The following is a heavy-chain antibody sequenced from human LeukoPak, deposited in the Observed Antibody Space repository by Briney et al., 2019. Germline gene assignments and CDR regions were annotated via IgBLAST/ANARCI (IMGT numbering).Heavy chain of an antibody. CDR2: IKEDGSDK. V-gene: IGHV3-7*01. CDR1: GFTFSSYV. J-gene: IGHJ4*02. CDR3: ARDAGYGYDRFDY. Sequence: GGSLRLSCAASGFTFSSYVMHWVRQAPGKGLEWVANIKEDGSDKNYVDSVKGRFTISRDNAKNSLYLQMNSLRAEDTAVYYCARDAGYGYDRFDYWGQGTQVTVSS. D-gene: IGHD5-18*01.